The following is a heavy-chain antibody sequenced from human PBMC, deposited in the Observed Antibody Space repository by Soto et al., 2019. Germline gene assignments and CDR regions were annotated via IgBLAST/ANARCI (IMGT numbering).Heavy chain of an antibody. CDR2: ISYDGSNK. V-gene: IGHV3-30*18. J-gene: IGHJ6*02. CDR1: GFTFSSYG. Sequence: GGSLRLSCAASGFTFSSYGMHWVRQAPGKGLEWVAVISYDGSNKYYADSVKGRFTISRDNSKNTLYLQMNSLRAEDTAVYYCEKIYSSPSIAEAGTYYYGMDVWGQGTTVTVSS. CDR3: EKIYSSPSIAEAGTYYYGMDV. D-gene: IGHD6-13*01.